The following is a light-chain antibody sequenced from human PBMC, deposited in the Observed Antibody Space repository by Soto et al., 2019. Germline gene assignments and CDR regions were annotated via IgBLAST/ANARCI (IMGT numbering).Light chain of an antibody. J-gene: IGKJ2*01. CDR3: QQSSSWPT. Sequence: EIVLTQSPATLSFSPGERATLSCRASQSVNSYLAWYQQKCGQAPRLLIYDTSNSATGIPDRFSGSGSGTDFTLTISRLEPEDFAVDYGQQSSSWPTVGQGTRLEIK. V-gene: IGKV3-11*01. CDR1: QSVNSY. CDR2: DTS.